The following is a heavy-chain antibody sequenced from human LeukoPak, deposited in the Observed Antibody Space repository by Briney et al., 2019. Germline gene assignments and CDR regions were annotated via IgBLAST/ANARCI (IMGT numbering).Heavy chain of an antibody. CDR3: ATTEVGYSGYDGY. V-gene: IGHV1-8*01. Sequence: ASVKVSCKASGYTFTSYDINWVRQATGQGLEWMGWMNPNSGNTGYAQKFQGRVTMTRNTSISTAYMELSSLRSEDTAEYYCATTEVGYSGYDGYWGQGTLVTVSS. CDR2: MNPNSGNT. CDR1: GYTFTSYD. D-gene: IGHD5-12*01. J-gene: IGHJ4*02.